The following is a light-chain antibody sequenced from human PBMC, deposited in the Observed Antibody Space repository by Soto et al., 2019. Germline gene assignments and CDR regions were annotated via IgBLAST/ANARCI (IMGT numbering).Light chain of an antibody. J-gene: IGLJ1*01. CDR3: QSYDNSLSGSYV. V-gene: IGLV1-40*01. CDR2: GNS. Sequence: QSVLTQLPSVSGAPGQRVTISCTGSDSSIGAGYDVHWYQQLPGTPPKVLIYGNSNRPSGVPDRFSASKSGTSASLAITGLQAEDEADYYCQSYDNSLSGSYVFGSGTKLTVL. CDR1: DSSIGAGYD.